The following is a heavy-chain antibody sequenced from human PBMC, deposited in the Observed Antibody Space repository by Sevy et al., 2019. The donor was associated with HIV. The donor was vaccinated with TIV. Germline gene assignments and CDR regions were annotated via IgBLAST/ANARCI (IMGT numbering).Heavy chain of an antibody. CDR3: AKERRHMVXFGAGTXXX. CDR1: GFXFDDYA. V-gene: IGHV3-9*01. Sequence: GGSLRLSCVASGFXFDDYAMHWVRQVPGKGLEWVAGISWNSGILGYVDSVKGRFTISRDDAKNSLSLQMNSLRPEDTALYYCAKERRHMVXFGAGTXXXWGLGTLVTVSS. D-gene: IGHD3-16*01. CDR2: ISWNSGIL. J-gene: IGHJ4*02.